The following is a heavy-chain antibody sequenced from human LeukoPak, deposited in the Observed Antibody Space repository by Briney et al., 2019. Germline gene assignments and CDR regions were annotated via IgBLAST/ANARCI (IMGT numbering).Heavy chain of an antibody. CDR1: GYTFTSYF. D-gene: IGHD2-21*02. CDR3: ARDRLTYCGGDCYNFGANWFDP. CDR2: INPNSGGT. V-gene: IGHV1-2*02. J-gene: IGHJ5*02. Sequence: ASVKVSCKASGYTFTSYFVHWVRQAPGQGLEWMGWINPNSGGTKYAQKFQGRVTMTRDTSISTAYMELSRLRSDDTAVYYCARDRLTYCGGDCYNFGANWFDPWGQGTLVTVSS.